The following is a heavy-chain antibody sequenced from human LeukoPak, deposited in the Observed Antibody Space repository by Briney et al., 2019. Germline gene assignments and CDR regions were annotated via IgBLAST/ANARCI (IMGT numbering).Heavy chain of an antibody. CDR3: AKDRGGIFGVVINYFEY. V-gene: IGHV3-74*01. J-gene: IGHJ4*02. CDR2: INSDGSST. Sequence: PGGSLRLSCAASGFTFSSYWMHWVRQAPGKGLVWVSRINSDGSSTSYADSVKGRFTISRDNSKNTLYLQMNSLRAEDTAVYYCAKDRGGIFGVVINYFEYWGQGTLVTVSS. CDR1: GFTFSSYW. D-gene: IGHD3-3*01.